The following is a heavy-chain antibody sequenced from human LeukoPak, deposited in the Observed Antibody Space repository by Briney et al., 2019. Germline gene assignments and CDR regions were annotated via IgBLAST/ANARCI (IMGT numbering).Heavy chain of an antibody. CDR2: FDPEDGET. V-gene: IGHV1-24*01. D-gene: IGHD3-16*01. Sequence: GASVKVSCKVSGYTLTELSMHWVRQAPGKGLEWMGGFDPEDGETIYAQKFQGRVTMTEDTSTDTAYMELSSLGSEDTAVYYCATSGTYGGLYDYVWGSSSDAFDIWGQGTMVTVSS. CDR3: ATSGTYGGLYDYVWGSSSDAFDI. CDR1: GYTLTELS. J-gene: IGHJ3*02.